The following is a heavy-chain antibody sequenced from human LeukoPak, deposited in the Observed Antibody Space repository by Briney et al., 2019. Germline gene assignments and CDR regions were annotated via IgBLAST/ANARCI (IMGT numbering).Heavy chain of an antibody. J-gene: IGHJ4*02. CDR3: ARGESNRS. CDR2: ITMRRTTI. Sequence: PGGSLTLSCAASGFTFSTYTMSWVRQAPGKGLECVSYITMRRTTIYYADSVKGRFTISRDNAKNSLYLQMNSLRAEDTAVYYCARGESNRSWGQGTLVTVSS. CDR1: GFTFSTYT. D-gene: IGHD2/OR15-2a*01. V-gene: IGHV3-48*01.